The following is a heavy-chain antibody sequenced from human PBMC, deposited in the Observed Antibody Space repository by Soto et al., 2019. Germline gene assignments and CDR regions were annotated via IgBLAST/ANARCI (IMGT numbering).Heavy chain of an antibody. CDR3: ARDKTGDRFTAFDI. J-gene: IGHJ3*02. D-gene: IGHD7-27*01. V-gene: IGHV1-18*01. Sequence: ASVKVSCKASGYTFTSYGISWVRQAPGQGLEWMGWISAYNGNTNYAQKLQGRVTMTTDTSTSTAYMELRSLRSDDTAVDYCARDKTGDRFTAFDIWGQGTMVTVSS. CDR1: GYTFTSYG. CDR2: ISAYNGNT.